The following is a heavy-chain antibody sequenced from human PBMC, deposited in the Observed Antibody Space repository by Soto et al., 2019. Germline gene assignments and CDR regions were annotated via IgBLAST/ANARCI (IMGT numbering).Heavy chain of an antibody. CDR1: GFTFSSYD. Sequence: GGSLRLSCAASGFTFSSYDMHWVRQATGKGLEWVSAIGTAGDTYYPGSVKGRFTISRENAKNSLYLQMNSLRAGDTAVYYCARGSRNPNYYYYYYMDVWGKGTTVTVSS. V-gene: IGHV3-13*01. J-gene: IGHJ6*03. CDR3: ARGSRNPNYYYYYYMDV. D-gene: IGHD3-10*01. CDR2: IGTAGDT.